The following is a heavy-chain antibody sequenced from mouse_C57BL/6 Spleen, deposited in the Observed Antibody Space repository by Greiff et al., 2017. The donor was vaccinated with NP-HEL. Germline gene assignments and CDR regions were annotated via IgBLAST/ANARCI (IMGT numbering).Heavy chain of an antibody. CDR1: GYAFSSSW. Sequence: QVQLQQSGPELVKPGASVKISCKASGYAFSSSWMNWVKQRPGKGLEWIGRFYPGDGDTNYNGKFKGKATLTADKSSSTAYMQLSSLTSEDSAVYVGARSGAAQPTDYAMDYWGQGTSVTVSS. D-gene: IGHD3-2*02. CDR3: ARSGAAQPTDYAMDY. V-gene: IGHV1-82*01. J-gene: IGHJ4*01. CDR2: FYPGDGDT.